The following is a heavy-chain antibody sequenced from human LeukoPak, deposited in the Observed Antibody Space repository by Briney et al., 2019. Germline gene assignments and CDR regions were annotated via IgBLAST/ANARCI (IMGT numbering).Heavy chain of an antibody. V-gene: IGHV3-33*06. D-gene: IGHD2-2*01. CDR2: IWYDGSNK. Sequence: PGGSLRLSCAASGFTFSSYGMHWVRQAPGKGLEWVAVIWYDGSNKDYADSVKGRFTISRDNSKTSLFVQMNSLRAEDTAVYYCAKSVVPAAIAPYFDYWGQGTLVTVSS. J-gene: IGHJ4*02. CDR3: AKSVVPAAIAPYFDY. CDR1: GFTFSSYG.